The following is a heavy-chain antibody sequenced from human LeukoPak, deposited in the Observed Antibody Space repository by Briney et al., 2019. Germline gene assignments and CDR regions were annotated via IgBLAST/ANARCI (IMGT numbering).Heavy chain of an antibody. CDR2: ISTSGGNT. V-gene: IGHV3-23*01. D-gene: IGHD2-2*01. Sequence: PGGSLRLSCAASGFTFSSYAMSWVRQAPGEGLEWVSVISTSGGNTYYADSVKGRFTISRDNVKNTLHLQMNSLRAEDTAVYYCAKCTPDGDSFDVWGQGTVVTVSS. CDR3: AKCTPDGDSFDV. CDR1: GFTFSSYA. J-gene: IGHJ3*01.